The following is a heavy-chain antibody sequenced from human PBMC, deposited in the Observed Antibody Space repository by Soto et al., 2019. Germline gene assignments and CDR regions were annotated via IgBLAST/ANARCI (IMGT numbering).Heavy chain of an antibody. J-gene: IGHJ4*02. CDR1: GFSLSTSGVG. Sequence: QITLKESGPALVKPTQTLTLTCTFTGFSLSTSGVGVGWIRQPQGKALEWLALIYWDDDKRYSPSLKSRLTITKDTSKNQVVLTMTTMDPVDTATYYCAHSLAVSNDGAYEPINSFDYWGQGTLGTVSS. CDR3: AHSLAVSNDGAYEPINSFDY. D-gene: IGHD4-17*01. CDR2: IYWDDDK. V-gene: IGHV2-5*02.